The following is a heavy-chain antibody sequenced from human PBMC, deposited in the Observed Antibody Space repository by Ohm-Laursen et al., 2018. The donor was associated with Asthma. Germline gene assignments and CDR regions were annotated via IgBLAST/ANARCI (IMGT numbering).Heavy chain of an antibody. V-gene: IGHV3-21*01. CDR3: AREWGGMDV. J-gene: IGHJ6*02. CDR1: GYTFSRYS. Sequence: SLRLSCAASGYTFSRYSIHWVRQIPGKGLEWVASISTASTFIYYADSVRGRFTTSRDNAKNLVYLQMNDLRAEDTALYYCAREWGGMDVWGQGTTVTVSS. CDR2: ISTASTFI. D-gene: IGHD3-16*01.